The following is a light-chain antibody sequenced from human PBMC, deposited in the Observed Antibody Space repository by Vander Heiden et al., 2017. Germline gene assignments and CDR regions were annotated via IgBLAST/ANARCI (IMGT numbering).Light chain of an antibody. CDR1: QGIRND. CDR2: AAS. J-gene: IGKJ2*01. Sequence: AIQMTQSPSSLSASVGDRVTITCRASQGIRNDLGWYQQKPGKAPKLLIYAASSLQSGVPSRFSGSRSGTDFTLTISSLQPEDSATYYCRQDDSYPRTFGQGTKVEIK. V-gene: IGKV1-6*01. CDR3: RQDDSYPRT.